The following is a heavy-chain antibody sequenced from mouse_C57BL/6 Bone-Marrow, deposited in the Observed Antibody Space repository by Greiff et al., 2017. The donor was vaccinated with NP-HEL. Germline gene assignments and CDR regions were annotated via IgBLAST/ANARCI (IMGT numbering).Heavy chain of an antibody. CDR2: IHPNSGST. CDR1: GYTFTSYW. J-gene: IGHJ2*01. Sequence: VKLMESGAELVKPGASVKLSYKASGYTFTSYWMHWVKQRPGQGLEWIGMIHPNSGSTNYNEKFKSKATLTVDKSSSTAYMQLSSLTSEDSAVYYCARWLDYWGQGTTLTVSS. CDR3: ARWLDY. V-gene: IGHV1-64*01. D-gene: IGHD2-2*01.